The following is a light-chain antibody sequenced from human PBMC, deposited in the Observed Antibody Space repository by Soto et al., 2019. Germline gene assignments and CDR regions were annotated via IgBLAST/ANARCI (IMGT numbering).Light chain of an antibody. CDR3: GTWDSSLSAYV. V-gene: IGLV1-51*01. CDR1: SSNIGNNY. J-gene: IGLJ1*01. Sequence: QSVLTQPPSVSASPVQKVTISCPGRSSNIGNNYVSWYQQLPGTAPKLLIYDNNKRPSGIPDRSSGSKSGTSATLGITGLQTGDEADYYCGTWDSSLSAYVFGTGTKVTVL. CDR2: DNN.